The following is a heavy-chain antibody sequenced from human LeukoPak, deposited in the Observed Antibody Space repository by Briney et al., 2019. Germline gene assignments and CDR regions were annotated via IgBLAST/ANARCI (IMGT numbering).Heavy chain of an antibody. J-gene: IGHJ4*02. CDR3: ARGWSSSTSRPTDY. V-gene: IGHV3-21*01. Sequence: GGSLRLSCAASGFTFSSYSMNWVRQAPGKGLEWVSSISSSSSYIYYADSVKGRFTISRDNAKNSLYLQMNSLRAEDTAVYYCARGWSSSTSRPTDYRGQGTLVTVSS. CDR2: ISSSSSYI. CDR1: GFTFSSYS. D-gene: IGHD2-2*01.